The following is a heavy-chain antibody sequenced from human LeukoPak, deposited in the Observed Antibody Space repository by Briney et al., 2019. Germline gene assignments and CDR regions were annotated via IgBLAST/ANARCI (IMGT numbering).Heavy chain of an antibody. V-gene: IGHV3-23*01. CDR3: AKVRWELKGNIGY. Sequence: GGSLRLSCEASGFTFSTFAMIWVRQAPGKGLEWVSAISGSGGSTYYADSVKGRFTISRDNSKNTLYLQMNSLRAEDTAVYYCAKVRWELKGNIGYWGQGTLVTVSS. CDR2: ISGSGGST. CDR1: GFTFSTFA. D-gene: IGHD1-26*01. J-gene: IGHJ4*02.